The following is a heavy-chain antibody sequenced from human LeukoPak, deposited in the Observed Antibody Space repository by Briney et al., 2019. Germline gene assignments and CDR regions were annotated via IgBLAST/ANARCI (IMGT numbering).Heavy chain of an antibody. V-gene: IGHV1-2*02. CDR3: ASNSGSYYGTFDY. CDR1: GYTFTSYG. J-gene: IGHJ4*02. Sequence: ASVKVSCKASGYTFTSYGISWVRQAPGQGLEWMGWINPNSGGTNYAQKFQGRVTMTRDTSISTAYMELSRLRSDDTAVYYCASNSGSYYGTFDYWGQGTLVTVSS. D-gene: IGHD1-26*01. CDR2: INPNSGGT.